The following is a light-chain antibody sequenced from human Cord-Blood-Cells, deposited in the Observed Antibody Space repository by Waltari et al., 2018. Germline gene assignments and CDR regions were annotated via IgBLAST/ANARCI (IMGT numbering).Light chain of an antibody. CDR3: GTWDSSLSAYV. Sequence: SVLTQPPSVSAAPGQKVTISCSGSSTKLGNNYVSWYQQLPGTAPKLLIYENKKRPSGIPDRFSGSKSGTSATLGITGLQTGDEADYYCGTWDSSLSAYVFGTGTKVTVL. J-gene: IGLJ1*01. CDR2: ENK. CDR1: STKLGNNY. V-gene: IGLV1-51*02.